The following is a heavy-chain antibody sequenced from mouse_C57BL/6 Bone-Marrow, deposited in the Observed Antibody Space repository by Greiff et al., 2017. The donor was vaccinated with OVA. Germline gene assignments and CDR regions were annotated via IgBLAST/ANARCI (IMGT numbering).Heavy chain of an antibody. Sequence: VQLKESGPGLVQPSQSLSITCTVSGFSLTSYGVHWVRQSPGKGLEWLGVIWSGGSTDYNAAFISRLSISKDNSKRQFFFKMNSLQADDTAIYYCARRDGRGSSYAMDYWGQGTSVTVSS. CDR1: GFSLTSYG. V-gene: IGHV2-2*01. D-gene: IGHD2-3*01. CDR3: ARRDGRGSSYAMDY. J-gene: IGHJ4*01. CDR2: IWSGGST.